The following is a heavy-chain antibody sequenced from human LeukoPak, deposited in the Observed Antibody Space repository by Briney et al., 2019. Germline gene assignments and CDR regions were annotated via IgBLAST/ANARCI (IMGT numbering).Heavy chain of an antibody. CDR1: GGSISSGGYY. D-gene: IGHD2-2*02. CDR2: VYYSGST. J-gene: IGHJ4*02. CDR3: ATSAAILRALDY. V-gene: IGHV4-30-4*08. Sequence: PSETLSLTCTVSGGSISSGGYYWSWIRQHPGKGLEWIGYVYYSGSTYYNPSLKSRVTISVDTSKNQFSLKLSSVTAADTAVYYCATSAAILRALDYWGQGTLVTVSS.